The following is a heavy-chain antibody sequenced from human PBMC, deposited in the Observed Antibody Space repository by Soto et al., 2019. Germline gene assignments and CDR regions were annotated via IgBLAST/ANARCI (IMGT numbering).Heavy chain of an antibody. Sequence: QVQLVESGGGVVQPGGSLRLSCAASGFTFSAYSMHWVRQAPGKGLEWVAVTWNDGNNKYYGDSVKGRFTISSDNSKNPLYLQMSSMRTDDTAFYYCVSDLGDYKFDYWGRGTLVTVSS. V-gene: IGHV3-33*01. J-gene: IGHJ4*02. CDR3: VSDLGDYKFDY. D-gene: IGHD4-17*01. CDR2: TWNDGNNK. CDR1: GFTFSAYS.